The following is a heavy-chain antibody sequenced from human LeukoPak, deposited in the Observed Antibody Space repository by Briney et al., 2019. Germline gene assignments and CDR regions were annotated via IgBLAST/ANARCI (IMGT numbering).Heavy chain of an antibody. D-gene: IGHD3-3*01. Sequence: PSQTLSLTFAISGDSLSNNSAAWNWIRQSPSRGLEWLGRTYCRSMWYSDYAVSVKSRITINPDTSKNQCSLQPNSETPEDTAMYYCARAGYDFWDYWGQGTLVTVSS. CDR2: TYCRSMWYS. V-gene: IGHV6-1*01. CDR1: GDSLSNNSAA. CDR3: ARAGYDFWDY. J-gene: IGHJ4*02.